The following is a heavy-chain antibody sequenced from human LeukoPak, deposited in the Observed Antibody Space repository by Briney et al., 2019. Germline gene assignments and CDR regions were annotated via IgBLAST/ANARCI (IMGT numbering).Heavy chain of an antibody. J-gene: IGHJ4*02. D-gene: IGHD1-26*01. CDR1: GFTFSSYS. V-gene: IGHV3-21*01. Sequence: GGSLRLSCAASGFTFSSYSMNWVRQAPGKGLEWVSSISSRSSYIYYADSVKGRFTISRDNAKHSLYLQMNSLRVEDTAAYYCTRGSGSYDYWGQGTLVTVSS. CDR3: TRGSGSYDY. CDR2: ISSRSSYI.